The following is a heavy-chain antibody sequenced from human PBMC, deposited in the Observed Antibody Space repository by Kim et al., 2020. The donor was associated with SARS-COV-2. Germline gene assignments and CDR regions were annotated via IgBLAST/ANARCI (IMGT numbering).Heavy chain of an antibody. D-gene: IGHD2-15*01. CDR3: ARVREMATPDYYYYGMDV. CDR2: IYYSGST. Sequence: SETLSLTCTVSGGSISSYYWSWIRQPPGKGLEWIGYIYYSGSTNYNPSLKSRVTISVDTSKNQFSLKLSSVTAADTAVYYCARVREMATPDYYYYGMDVWGQGTTVTVSS. V-gene: IGHV4-59*01. J-gene: IGHJ6*02. CDR1: GGSISSYY.